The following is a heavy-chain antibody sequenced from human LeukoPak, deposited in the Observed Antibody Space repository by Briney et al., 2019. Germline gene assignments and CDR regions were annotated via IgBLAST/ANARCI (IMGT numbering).Heavy chain of an antibody. Sequence: GGSLRVSCVASGFTFSDYWISWVRQAPGKGLEWVANMNQDGSEKYYVDSVKGRFTISRDNAKNSLSLQMNSLRAEDTAVYYCARDWAHFGYWGQGTLVTVSS. CDR3: ARDWAHFGY. V-gene: IGHV3-7*01. CDR2: MNQDGSEK. CDR1: GFTFSDYW. D-gene: IGHD3-10*01. J-gene: IGHJ4*02.